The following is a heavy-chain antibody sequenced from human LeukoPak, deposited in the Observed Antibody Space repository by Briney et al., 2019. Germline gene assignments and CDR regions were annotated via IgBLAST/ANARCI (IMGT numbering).Heavy chain of an antibody. CDR1: GGSIFNNY. CDR2: VHHSGRT. V-gene: IGHV4-59*01. D-gene: IGHD4/OR15-4a*01. Sequence: SETLSLTCNVSGGSIFNNYWSWSRQAPGKGLEWIGYVHHSGRTNSNPSLGSRVTMSVDTSTSQLSLNLTSVTTADTAVYFCARDLRAKYWGQGTLVFVSS. CDR3: ARDLRAKY. J-gene: IGHJ1*01.